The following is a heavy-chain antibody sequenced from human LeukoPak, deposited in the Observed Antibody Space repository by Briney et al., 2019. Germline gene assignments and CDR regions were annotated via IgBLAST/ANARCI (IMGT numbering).Heavy chain of an antibody. Sequence: GGSLRLSCAASGFTFSSYAMSWVRQAPGKGLEWVSAISGSGGSTYYADSVKGRFTISRDNSKNTLYLQMNSLRAEDTAVYYCAERQYYDFWSGYYTFDYWGQGTLVTVSS. D-gene: IGHD3-3*01. V-gene: IGHV3-23*01. J-gene: IGHJ4*02. CDR3: AERQYYDFWSGYYTFDY. CDR1: GFTFSSYA. CDR2: ISGSGGST.